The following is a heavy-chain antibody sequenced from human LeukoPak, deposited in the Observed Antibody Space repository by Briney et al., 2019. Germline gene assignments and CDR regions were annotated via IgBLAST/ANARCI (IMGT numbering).Heavy chain of an antibody. CDR2: IYYSGST. CDR3: ASINATIDYSLDY. Sequence: SETLSLTCSILGGSISSSGYYWGWIRQPPGKGLEWIGSIYYSGSTYYNPPLKSRVTISVDTSKNQFSLKLSSVTAADTAVYYCASINATIDYSLDYWGQGTLVAVSS. CDR1: GGSISSSGYY. J-gene: IGHJ4*02. D-gene: IGHD4-11*01. V-gene: IGHV4-39*01.